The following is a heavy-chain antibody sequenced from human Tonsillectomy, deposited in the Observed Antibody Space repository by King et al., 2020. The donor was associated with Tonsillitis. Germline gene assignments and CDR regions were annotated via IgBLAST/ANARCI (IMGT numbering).Heavy chain of an antibody. Sequence: HVQLVESGGGVVQPGRSLRLSCAASGFTFTTYAMHWVRQAPGKGLEWVAFISYDGSNNSYTDSVKGRYTISRDNSKNTLYLQMNSLSAEDTAVYNFAGAGFCDSTSCYRYYYYMDVWGKGTTVTVSS. CDR2: ISYDGSNN. CDR3: AGAGFCDSTSCYRYYYYMDV. V-gene: IGHV3-30-3*01. D-gene: IGHD2-2*01. J-gene: IGHJ6*03. CDR1: GFTFTTYA.